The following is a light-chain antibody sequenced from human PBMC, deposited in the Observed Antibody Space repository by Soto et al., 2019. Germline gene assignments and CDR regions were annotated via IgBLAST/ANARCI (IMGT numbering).Light chain of an antibody. CDR3: AAWDDRLKAVV. CDR2: DNN. V-gene: IGLV1-44*01. J-gene: IGLJ3*02. Sequence: QSVLTQPPSASGTPGQRVSISCSGSNSNIGSNAVNWYQQVPGRAPKLLVYDNNQRPSGVPDRLSGSKSGTSASLAISGLQSEDEADYYCAAWDDRLKAVVFGGGTKVPS. CDR1: NSNIGSNA.